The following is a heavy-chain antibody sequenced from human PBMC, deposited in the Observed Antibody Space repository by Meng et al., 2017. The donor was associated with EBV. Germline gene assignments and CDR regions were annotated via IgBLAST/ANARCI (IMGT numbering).Heavy chain of an antibody. CDR2: MNPNSGNT. D-gene: IGHD3-22*01. Sequence: GEVGEFGAEVEEPGASVKVPCKASGYTFTSYDINWVRQATGQGLEWMGWMNPNSGNTGYAQKFQGRVTMTRNTSISTAYMELSSLRSEDTAVYYCARGPYYYDSSGYYYGEFDPWGQGTLVTVSS. CDR3: ARGPYYYDSSGYYYGEFDP. V-gene: IGHV1-8*01. CDR1: GYTFTSYD. J-gene: IGHJ5*02.